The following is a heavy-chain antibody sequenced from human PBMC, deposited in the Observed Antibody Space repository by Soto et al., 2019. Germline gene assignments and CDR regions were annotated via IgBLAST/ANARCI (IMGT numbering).Heavy chain of an antibody. CDR3: ATSQTNWFDP. CDR2: INHSGST. J-gene: IGHJ5*02. CDR1: GGSFSGYY. Sequence: SETLSLTCAVYGGSFSGYYWSWIRQPPGKGLEWIGEINHSGSTNYNPSLKSRVTISVDTSKNQFSLKLSSVTAADTAVYYCATSQTNWFDPWGQGTLVTVSS. V-gene: IGHV4-34*01. D-gene: IGHD2-2*01.